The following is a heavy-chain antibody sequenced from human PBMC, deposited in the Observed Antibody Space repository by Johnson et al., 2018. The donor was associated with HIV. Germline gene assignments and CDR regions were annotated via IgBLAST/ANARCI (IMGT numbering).Heavy chain of an antibody. J-gene: IGHJ3*02. Sequence: QVQLVESGGGLVKPGGSLRLSCAASGFTFSDHYMSWIRQAPGKGLEWVSYISSSGSTKYYTDSLKGRLTISRDNAKNSLYLQMNSLRAEDTAVYYCARVRWLQLGAFEIWGQGTMVTVSS. D-gene: IGHD5-24*01. CDR3: ARVRWLQLGAFEI. CDR1: GFTFSDHY. V-gene: IGHV3-11*04. CDR2: ISSSGSTK.